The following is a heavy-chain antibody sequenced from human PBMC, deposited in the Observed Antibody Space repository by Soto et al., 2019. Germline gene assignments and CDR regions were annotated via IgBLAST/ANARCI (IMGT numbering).Heavy chain of an antibody. CDR1: GYTFTSYG. Sequence: QVQLVQSGAEVKKPGASVKVSCKASGYTFTSYGISWVRQAPGQGLEWMGWISAYNGNTNYAQKLQGRVTMTTDTSTSTAYRELKSLRSDDTAVYYCARDDVTMIVVVNYYYYGMDVWGQGTTVTVSS. CDR3: ARDDVTMIVVVNYYYYGMDV. V-gene: IGHV1-18*04. D-gene: IGHD3-22*01. CDR2: ISAYNGNT. J-gene: IGHJ6*02.